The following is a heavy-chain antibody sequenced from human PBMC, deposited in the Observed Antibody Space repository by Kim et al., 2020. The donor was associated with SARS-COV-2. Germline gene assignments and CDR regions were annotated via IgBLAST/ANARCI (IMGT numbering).Heavy chain of an antibody. J-gene: IGHJ4*02. Sequence: SYYWGWIRQPPGKGLEWIGSIYYSGSTYYNPSLKSRVTISVDTSKNQFSLKLSSVTAADTAVYYCAGQTPREYYDFWSGYYYFDYWGQGTLAT. CDR2: IYYSGST. CDR3: AGQTPREYYDFWSGYYYFDY. D-gene: IGHD3-3*01. CDR1: SYY. V-gene: IGHV4-39*01.